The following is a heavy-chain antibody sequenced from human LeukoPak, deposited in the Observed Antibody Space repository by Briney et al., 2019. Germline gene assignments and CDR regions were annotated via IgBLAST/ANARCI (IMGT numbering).Heavy chain of an antibody. CDR3: AREQWLVPDY. Sequence: GASVKVSCKASGYTFTSYAMHWVRQAPGQRLEWMGWINAGIGNTKYSQKFQGRVTITRDTSASTAYMELSSLRSEDTAVYYCAREQWLVPDYWGQGTLVTVSS. V-gene: IGHV1-3*01. J-gene: IGHJ4*02. CDR2: INAGIGNT. D-gene: IGHD6-19*01. CDR1: GYTFTSYA.